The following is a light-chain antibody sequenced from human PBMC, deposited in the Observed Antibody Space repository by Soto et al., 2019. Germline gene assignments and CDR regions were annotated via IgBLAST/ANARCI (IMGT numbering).Light chain of an antibody. CDR1: HPISSGY. J-gene: IGKJ1*01. CDR3: QQYVTSSPRT. CDR2: GIS. V-gene: IGKV3-20*01. Sequence: EIGLTQFPGPWPLFPGERAPLSSRASHPISSGYLAWYQQKPGQAPRLLMYGISRRATGIPDRFSGSGSGTDFTLTITRLEPEDFAVYYCQQYVTSSPRTFGQGTKVEIK.